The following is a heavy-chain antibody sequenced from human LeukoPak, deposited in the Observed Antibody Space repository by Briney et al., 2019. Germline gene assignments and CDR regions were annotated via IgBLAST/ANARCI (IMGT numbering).Heavy chain of an antibody. Sequence: SETLSLTCTVSGGSVSSGSYYWSWLRQPPGTGLEWIGYIYYSGSTNYNPSLKSRVTISVDTSKNQFSLKLSSVTAADTALYYCATEIYCGGDCYSDYWGQGTLVTVSS. J-gene: IGHJ4*02. CDR3: ATEIYCGGDCYSDY. CDR1: GGSVSSGSYY. V-gene: IGHV4-61*01. CDR2: IYYSGST. D-gene: IGHD2-21*02.